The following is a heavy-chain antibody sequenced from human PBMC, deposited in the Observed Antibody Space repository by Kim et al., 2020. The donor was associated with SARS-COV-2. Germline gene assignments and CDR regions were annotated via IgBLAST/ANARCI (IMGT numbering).Heavy chain of an antibody. V-gene: IGHV1-18*01. D-gene: IGHD3-3*01. CDR3: AREGGSTIFGVAPYYYYYGMDV. J-gene: IGHJ6*02. Sequence: ASVKVSCKASGYTFTSYGISWVRQAPGQGLEWMGWISAYNGNTNYAQKLQGRVTMTTDTSTSTAYMELRSLRSDDTAVYYCAREGGSTIFGVAPYYYYYGMDVWGQGTTVTVS. CDR2: ISAYNGNT. CDR1: GYTFTSYG.